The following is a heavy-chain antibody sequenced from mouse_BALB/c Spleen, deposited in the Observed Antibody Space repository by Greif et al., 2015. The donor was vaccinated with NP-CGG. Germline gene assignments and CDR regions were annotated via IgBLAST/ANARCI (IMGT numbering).Heavy chain of an antibody. Sequence: EVQLQQSGTVLARPGASVKMSCKASGYSFTSYWMHWVKQRPGQGLEWIGAIYPGNSDTSYNQKFKGKAKLTAVTSASTAYMELSSLTNEDSAVYYCTTMRVRRGYYAMDYWGQGTSVTVSS. CDR3: TTMRVRRGYYAMDY. V-gene: IGHV1-5*01. CDR1: GYSFTSYW. J-gene: IGHJ4*01. CDR2: IYPGNSDT. D-gene: IGHD2-14*01.